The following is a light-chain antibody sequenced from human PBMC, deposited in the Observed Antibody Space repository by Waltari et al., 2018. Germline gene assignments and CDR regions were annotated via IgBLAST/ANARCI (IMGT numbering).Light chain of an antibody. CDR3: QQRFNWPT. CDR1: QSVGNL. CDR2: DAS. J-gene: IGKJ1*01. V-gene: IGKV3-11*01. Sequence: EIVLTQSPGTLYLSPGERAILSCSASQSVGNLLAWYQHRPGQAPRLLVYDASNRASGIPARFSGSGSGTDFVLTISSLEPEDFAVYYCQQRFNWPTFGQGTKVQFK.